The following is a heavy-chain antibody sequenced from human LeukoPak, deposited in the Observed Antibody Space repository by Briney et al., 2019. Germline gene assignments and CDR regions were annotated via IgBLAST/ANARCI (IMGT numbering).Heavy chain of an antibody. CDR3: ARDAQPMVRGEVTYYFDY. V-gene: IGHV3-64*01. CDR1: GFTFSSYA. J-gene: IGHJ4*02. Sequence: GGSLRLSCAASGFTFSSYAMHWVRQAPGKGLEYVSAISSNGGSTYYANSAKGRFTISRDNSKNTLYLQMGSLRAEDMAVYYCARDAQPMVRGEVTYYFDYWGQGTLVTVSS. CDR2: ISSNGGST. D-gene: IGHD3-10*01.